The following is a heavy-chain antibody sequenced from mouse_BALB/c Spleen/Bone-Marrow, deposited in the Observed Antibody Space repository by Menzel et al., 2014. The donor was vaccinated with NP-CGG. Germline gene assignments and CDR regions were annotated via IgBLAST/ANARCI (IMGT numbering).Heavy chain of an antibody. V-gene: IGHV1S81*02. CDR2: INPSNGGT. CDR3: TRSNYGYWYFDV. J-gene: IGHJ1*01. Sequence: VKLMESGAELVKPGASVKLSCKASGYSLTNYYMYWVKQRPGQGLEWIGEINPSNGGTNFNEKFKNKATLTVDESSSTAYKQLSSLTSEDSAVYYCTRSNYGYWYFDVWGAGTTVTVSS. D-gene: IGHD1-1*01. CDR1: GYSLTNYY.